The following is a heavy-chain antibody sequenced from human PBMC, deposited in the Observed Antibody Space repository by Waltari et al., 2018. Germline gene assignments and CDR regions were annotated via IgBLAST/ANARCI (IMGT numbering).Heavy chain of an antibody. CDR3: ARGILGATANSYYHHGMDV. V-gene: IGHV4-31*03. D-gene: IGHD3-3*01. J-gene: IGHJ6*02. CDR2: IHHSGST. Sequence: QVQLQESGPGLVKPSQTLSLTCTVSGDSIRSCGYYWTWIRQHPGKALEWVGIIHHSGSTSYNPSLKNRVTIESDTSKNEFSLRLTSMTAADTAVYYCARGILGATANSYYHHGMDVWGQGTAVTVSS. CDR1: GDSIRSCGYY.